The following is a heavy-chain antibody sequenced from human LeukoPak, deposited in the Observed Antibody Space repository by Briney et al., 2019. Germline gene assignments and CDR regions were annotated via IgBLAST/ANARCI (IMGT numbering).Heavy chain of an antibody. CDR2: ISGSGGST. Sequence: GGSLRLSCAASGFTFSSYAMSWVRQAPGKGLEWVSAISGSGGSTYYADSVKGRFTISRDNAKNSLYLQMNSLRAEDTAVYYCARDLFTPRTITRHLLWGQGTMVTVSS. V-gene: IGHV3-23*01. CDR1: GFTFSSYA. J-gene: IGHJ3*01. CDR3: ARDLFTPRTITRHLL. D-gene: IGHD3-9*01.